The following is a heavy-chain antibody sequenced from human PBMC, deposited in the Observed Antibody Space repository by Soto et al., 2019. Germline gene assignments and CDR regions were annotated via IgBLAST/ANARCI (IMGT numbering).Heavy chain of an antibody. CDR3: ARWGYFDAFDI. CDR2: INHSGST. D-gene: IGHD2-15*01. V-gene: IGHV4-34*01. CDR1: GGPFSGSY. J-gene: IGHJ3*02. Sequence: PSDTLSLTSTVYGGPFSGSYWSWIRQPPGKGLEWIGEINHSGSTNYNPSLKSRVTISVDTSKNQFSLKLSSVTAADTAVYYCARWGYFDAFDIWGQGTMVT.